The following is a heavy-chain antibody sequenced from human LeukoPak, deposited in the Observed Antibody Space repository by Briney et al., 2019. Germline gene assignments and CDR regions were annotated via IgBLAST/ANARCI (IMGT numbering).Heavy chain of an antibody. CDR2: SRNKPKGYTT. J-gene: IGHJ6*02. D-gene: IGHD2-21*01. V-gene: IGHV3-72*01. CDR3: ARGAPVITDYRYGMDV. Sequence: GGSLRLSCAASGFTFSDHYMDWVRQAPGKGLEWVGRSRNKPKGYTTEYAASVKGRSTISRDDSMNSLYLQMNSLRTEDTAVYYCARGAPVITDYRYGMDVWGQGTTVSVSS. CDR1: GFTFSDHY.